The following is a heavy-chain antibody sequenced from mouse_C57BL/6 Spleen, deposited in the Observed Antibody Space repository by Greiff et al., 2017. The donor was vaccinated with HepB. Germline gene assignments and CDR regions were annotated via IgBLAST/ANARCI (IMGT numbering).Heavy chain of an antibody. V-gene: IGHV5-17*01. D-gene: IGHD1-1*01. Sequence: VQLKESGGGLVKPGGSLKLSCAASGFTFSDYGMHWVRQAPEKGLEWVAYISSGSSTIYYADTVKGRFTISRDNAKNTLFLQMTSLRSEDTAMYYCARPGGSRARYAMDYWGQGTSVTVSS. CDR2: ISSGSSTI. CDR3: ARPGGSRARYAMDY. CDR1: GFTFSDYG. J-gene: IGHJ4*01.